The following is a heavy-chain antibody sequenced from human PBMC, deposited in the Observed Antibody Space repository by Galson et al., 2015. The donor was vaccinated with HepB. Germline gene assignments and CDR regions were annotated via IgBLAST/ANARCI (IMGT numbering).Heavy chain of an antibody. D-gene: IGHD3-22*01. Sequence: LRLSCAASGFTFRHAWMTWVRQAPGKRLEWVGRIKSTTDGGTTDYAAPVKGRFTISRDDSKNTLYLQMNSLKTEDTAVYYCTTSRYYDSSGYWAQPVWGQGTTVTVSS. V-gene: IGHV3-15*01. CDR1: GFTFRHAW. CDR3: TTSRYYDSSGYWAQPV. CDR2: IKSTTDGGTT. J-gene: IGHJ6*02.